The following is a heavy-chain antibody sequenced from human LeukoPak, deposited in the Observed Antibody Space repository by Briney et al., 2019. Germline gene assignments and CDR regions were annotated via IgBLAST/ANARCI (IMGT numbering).Heavy chain of an antibody. CDR3: ARGYYGSGSYYLFLY. D-gene: IGHD3-10*01. V-gene: IGHV1-2*02. J-gene: IGHJ4*02. Sequence: ASVKVSCKASGYTFTGYYLHWVRQAPGQGLEWMGWINPNSGGTNYAQKFQGRVTMTRDTSISTTYMELSRLRSDDTAVYYCARGYYGSGSYYLFLYWGQGTLVTVSS. CDR1: GYTFTGYY. CDR2: INPNSGGT.